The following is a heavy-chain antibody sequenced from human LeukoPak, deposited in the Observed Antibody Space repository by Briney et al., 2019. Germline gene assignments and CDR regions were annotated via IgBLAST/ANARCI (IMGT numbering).Heavy chain of an antibody. CDR1: GGSISSYY. CDR3: AREKVGRVDV. V-gene: IGHV4-59*01. Sequence: SETLFLTCNVSGGSISSYYWSWIRQPPGKGLEWIGYIYYSGSTNYNPSLKSRVTISVDTSKNQFSLKLSSVTAADTAVYYCAREKVGRVDVWGQGTTVTVSS. CDR2: IYYSGST. D-gene: IGHD3-16*01. J-gene: IGHJ6*02.